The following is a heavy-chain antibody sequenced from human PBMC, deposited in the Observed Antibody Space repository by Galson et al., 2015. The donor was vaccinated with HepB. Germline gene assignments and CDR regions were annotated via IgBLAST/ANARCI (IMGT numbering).Heavy chain of an antibody. J-gene: IGHJ5*02. CDR3: ARDKAVAEPLNWFDP. Sequence: SLRLSCAASGFTFSSYGMHWVRQAPGKGLEWVAVIWYDGSNKYYADSVKGRFTISRDNSKNTLYLQMNSLRAEDTAVYYCARDKAVAEPLNWFDPWGQGTLVTVSS. V-gene: IGHV3-33*01. CDR2: IWYDGSNK. D-gene: IGHD6-19*01. CDR1: GFTFSSYG.